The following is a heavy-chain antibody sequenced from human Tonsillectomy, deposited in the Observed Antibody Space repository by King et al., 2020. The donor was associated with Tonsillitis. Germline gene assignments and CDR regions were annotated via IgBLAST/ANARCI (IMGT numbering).Heavy chain of an antibody. CDR1: GFTFSSYW. Sequence: VQLVESGGGLVQPGGSLRLSCAASGFTFSSYWMHWVRQAPGKGLVWVSRINSDGSSTNYADSVKGRFPISRDNAKNTLYLQMNSLRAEDTAVYYCARRIAAAGTLDYWGQGTLVTVSS. V-gene: IGHV3-74*01. J-gene: IGHJ4*02. CDR2: INSDGSST. D-gene: IGHD6-13*01. CDR3: ARRIAAAGTLDY.